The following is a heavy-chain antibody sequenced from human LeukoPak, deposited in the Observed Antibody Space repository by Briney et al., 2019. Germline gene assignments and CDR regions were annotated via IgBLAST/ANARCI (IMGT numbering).Heavy chain of an antibody. V-gene: IGHV3-30-3*01. Sequence: GGSLRLSCAASGFTFSSYAMHWVRQAPGKGLEWVAVISYDGSNKYYADSVKGRFTISRDDSKNTLYLQMNSLRAEDTAVYYCAREAGYSVEVYFDYWGQGTLVTVSS. D-gene: IGHD6-13*01. CDR2: ISYDGSNK. CDR3: AREAGYSVEVYFDY. CDR1: GFTFSSYA. J-gene: IGHJ4*02.